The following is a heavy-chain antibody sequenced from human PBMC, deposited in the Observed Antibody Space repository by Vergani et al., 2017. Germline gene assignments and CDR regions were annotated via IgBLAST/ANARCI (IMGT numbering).Heavy chain of an antibody. D-gene: IGHD3-16*01. CDR3: ARDGGQLREWYFDL. Sequence: QLQESGPGLVKPSETLSLTCTVSGGSISSYYWSWIRQPPGKGLEWIGYIYYSGSTNYNPSLKSRVTISVDTSKNQFSLKLSSVTAADTAVYYCARDGGQLREWYFDLWGRGTLVTVSS. J-gene: IGHJ2*01. CDR1: GGSISSYY. CDR2: IYYSGST. V-gene: IGHV4-59*01.